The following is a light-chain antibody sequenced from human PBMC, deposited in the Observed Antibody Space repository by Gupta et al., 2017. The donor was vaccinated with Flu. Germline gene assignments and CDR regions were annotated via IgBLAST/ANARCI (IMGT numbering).Light chain of an antibody. V-gene: IGLV2-14*01. CDR3: SSFTSSNTWI. J-gene: IGLJ2*01. CDR1: SSDIGAYNF. CDR2: EVS. Sequence: SITMSCTGTSSDIGAYNFVSWYRQYPGNTPKLIICEVSDRPSGVSSRFSGSKLGNTASLTISGLQAEDEADYYCSSFTSSNTWIFGGGTKVTVL.